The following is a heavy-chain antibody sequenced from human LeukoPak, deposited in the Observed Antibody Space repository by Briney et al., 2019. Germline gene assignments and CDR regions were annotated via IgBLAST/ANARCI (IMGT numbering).Heavy chain of an antibody. J-gene: IGHJ4*02. CDR2: ISYDGSNK. CDR3: ARVWFGSFDY. CDR1: GFTFSSYA. V-gene: IGHV3-30-3*01. D-gene: IGHD3-10*01. Sequence: GRSLRLSCAASGFTFSSYAMHWVRQAPGKGPEWVAVISYDGSNKYCADSVKGRFTISRDNAKNSLYLQMNSLRAEDTAVYYCARVWFGSFDYWGQGTLVTVSS.